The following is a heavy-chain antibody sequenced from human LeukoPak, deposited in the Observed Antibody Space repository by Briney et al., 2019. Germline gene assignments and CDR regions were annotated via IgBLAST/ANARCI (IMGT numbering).Heavy chain of an antibody. Sequence: PGGSLRLSCAASGFRFDDYGMSWVRHVPGKGLEWVSRTNWDGASTGYADSVKGRFTISRDNVKNFLYLQMNSLRVEDTALYFCGRVFCSTTSCYDYFDYYRDVWEKGPRVTV. J-gene: IGHJ6*03. D-gene: IGHD2-2*01. CDR1: GFRFDDYG. V-gene: IGHV3-20*04. CDR2: TNWDGAST. CDR3: GRVFCSTTSCYDYFDYYRDV.